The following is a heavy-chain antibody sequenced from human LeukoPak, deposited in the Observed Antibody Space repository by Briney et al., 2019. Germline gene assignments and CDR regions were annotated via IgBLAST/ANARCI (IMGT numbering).Heavy chain of an antibody. CDR2: ISYDGSNK. CDR3: AKERDPGGSGYSLFDY. Sequence: RSLRLSCAASGFTFSSYAMHWVRQAPGKGLEWVAVISYDGSNKYYADSVKGRFTISRDNSKNTLYLQMNSLRAEDTAVYYCAKERDPGGSGYSLFDYWGQRTLVTVSS. V-gene: IGHV3-30-3*01. CDR1: GFTFSSYA. J-gene: IGHJ4*02. D-gene: IGHD3-22*01.